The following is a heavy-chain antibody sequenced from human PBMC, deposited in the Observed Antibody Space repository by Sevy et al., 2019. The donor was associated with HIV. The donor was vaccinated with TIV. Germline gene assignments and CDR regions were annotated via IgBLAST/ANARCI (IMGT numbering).Heavy chain of an antibody. CDR2: IYYSGST. J-gene: IGHJ4*02. D-gene: IGHD2-2*02. CDR3: ARATYCSRTRCYTSHFDD. V-gene: IGHV4-59*12. CDR1: GGSISHYY. Sequence: SETLSLSCTVSGGSISHYYWNWIRQPPGKGLEWIGYIYYSGSTTYNPSLKSRVSISVDTSKNHFSLKLSSVTAADTTVYYGARATYCSRTRCYTSHFDDWGQGTLVTVSS.